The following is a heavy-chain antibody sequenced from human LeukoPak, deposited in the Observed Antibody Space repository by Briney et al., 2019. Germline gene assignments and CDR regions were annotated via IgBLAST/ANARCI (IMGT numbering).Heavy chain of an antibody. Sequence: ASVKVSCKASGYAFTDYYIHWVRQAPGQGLEWMGWINPNSGSTNYAQKFHGSVTVTSDTSISTAYMELSRLRSDDTALYYCARSVTTSSWEFDYWGQGTLVTVSS. CDR2: INPNSGST. D-gene: IGHD4-17*01. CDR1: GYAFTDYY. V-gene: IGHV1-2*02. J-gene: IGHJ4*02. CDR3: ARSVTTSSWEFDY.